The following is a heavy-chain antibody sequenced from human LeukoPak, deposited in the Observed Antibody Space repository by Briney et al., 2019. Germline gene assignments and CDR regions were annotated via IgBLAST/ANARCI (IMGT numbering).Heavy chain of an antibody. Sequence: GGSLRLSCAASGFTFSSYAMHWVRQAPGKGLEWVSSISSSSSYIYYADSVKGRFTISRDNAKNSLYLQMNSLRAEDTAVYYCARAHSSGWYYFDYWGQGTLVTVSS. CDR1: GFTFSSYA. V-gene: IGHV3-21*01. D-gene: IGHD6-19*01. CDR3: ARAHSSGWYYFDY. CDR2: ISSSSSYI. J-gene: IGHJ4*02.